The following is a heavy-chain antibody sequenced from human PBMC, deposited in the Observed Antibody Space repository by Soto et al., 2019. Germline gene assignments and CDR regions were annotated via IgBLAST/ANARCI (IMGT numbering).Heavy chain of an antibody. CDR3: VRDPYYYHSRGPAPFEY. J-gene: IGHJ4*02. CDR1: GYSFTTYG. V-gene: IGHV1-18*01. Sequence: ASVKVSCKTSGYSFTTYGLSWVRQAPGRGLEWVGWISGYTGNTNYAQKFQGTVILTADTTKTTGYMEIKSLSSDDTAVYYCVRDPYYYHSRGPAPFEYWGQGAKVTVSS. D-gene: IGHD3-22*01. CDR2: ISGYTGNT.